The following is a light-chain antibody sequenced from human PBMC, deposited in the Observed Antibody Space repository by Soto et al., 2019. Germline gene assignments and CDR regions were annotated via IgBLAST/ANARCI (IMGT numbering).Light chain of an antibody. V-gene: IGKV3-15*01. CDR1: QNVDGD. CDR3: QEYNGRSS. CDR2: RTS. Sequence: EGVTTPSPATLSVSPGERATLSCRASQNVDGDLAWYQQKPGQAPRLLIYRTSTRANGTPVRFSGSRSGTEFTLTIRSLQSEDFAVYYCQEYNGRSSFGQGTKVEIK. J-gene: IGKJ1*01.